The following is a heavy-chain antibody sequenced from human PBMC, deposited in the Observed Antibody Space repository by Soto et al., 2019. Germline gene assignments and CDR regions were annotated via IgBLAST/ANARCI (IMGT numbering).Heavy chain of an antibody. Sequence: SETLSLTCTVSGGSISSGGYYWSWIRQHPGKGLEWIGYIYYSGSTYYNPSLKSRVTISVDTSKNQFSLKLSSVTAADTAVYYCARAVPEGNKKLENSSSWYSGFDYWGQGTLVTVSS. J-gene: IGHJ4*02. CDR2: IYYSGST. D-gene: IGHD6-13*01. CDR1: GGSISSGGYY. CDR3: ARAVPEGNKKLENSSSWYSGFDY. V-gene: IGHV4-31*03.